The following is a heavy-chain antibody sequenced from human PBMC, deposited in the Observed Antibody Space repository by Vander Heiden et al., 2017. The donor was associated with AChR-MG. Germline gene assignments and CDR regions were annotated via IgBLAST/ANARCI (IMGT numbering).Heavy chain of an antibody. D-gene: IGHD1-1*01. CDR1: GFTFSSYS. V-gene: IGHV3-21*01. J-gene: IGHJ4*02. CDR2: ISSSSRYI. CDR3: ARDGYGQMDY. Sequence: EVQLVESGGGLVKPGGSLRLSCAASGFTFSSYSMNWVRQAPGKGLEWVSSISSSSRYIYDADSVKGRFTISRDNAKNSLYLKMNSLRAEDTAVYYCARDGYGQMDYWGQGTLVTVSS.